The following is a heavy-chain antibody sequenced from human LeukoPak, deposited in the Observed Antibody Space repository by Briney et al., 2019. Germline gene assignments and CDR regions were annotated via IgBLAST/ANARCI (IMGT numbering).Heavy chain of an antibody. Sequence: SETLSLTCAVYGASFSDYYLSWIRQPPGKGLEWIGRINHSGSTNYNPSLKSRVTISIDMSNNQFSLTLSSVTAADTALYYCRAARPQDYYRYMDVWGKGTTVTVSS. CDR1: GASFSDYY. CDR2: INHSGST. J-gene: IGHJ6*03. CDR3: RAARPQDYYRYMDV. D-gene: IGHD6-6*01. V-gene: IGHV4-34*01.